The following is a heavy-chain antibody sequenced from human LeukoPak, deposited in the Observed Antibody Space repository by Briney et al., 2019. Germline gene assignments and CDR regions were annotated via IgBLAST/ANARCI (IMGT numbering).Heavy chain of an antibody. V-gene: IGHV1-2*02. J-gene: IGHJ4*02. Sequence: GASVKVSCKASGYTFTGYYMHWVRQAPGQGLEWMGWINPNSGGTEYAQKFQGRVTMTRDTSISTAYMELSRLRSDDTVVYYCARAGLLEWLLYAYWGQGTLVTVSS. CDR2: INPNSGGT. CDR1: GYTFTGYY. CDR3: ARAGLLEWLLYAY. D-gene: IGHD3-3*01.